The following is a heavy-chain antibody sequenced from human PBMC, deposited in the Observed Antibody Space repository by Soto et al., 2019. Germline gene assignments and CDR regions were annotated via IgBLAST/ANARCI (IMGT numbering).Heavy chain of an antibody. D-gene: IGHD2-15*01. V-gene: IGHV3-15*07. J-gene: IGHJ4*02. Sequence: PGGSLRLSCAASGFTFSNAWINWVRQAPGKGLEWVGRIKSKTDGGTTDYAAPVKGRFTISRDDSKNTLYLQMNSLKTEDTAVYYCTTNLPLEPVVVVSQSDYWGQGTLVTVSS. CDR3: TTNLPLEPVVVVSQSDY. CDR1: GFTFSNAW. CDR2: IKSKTDGGTT.